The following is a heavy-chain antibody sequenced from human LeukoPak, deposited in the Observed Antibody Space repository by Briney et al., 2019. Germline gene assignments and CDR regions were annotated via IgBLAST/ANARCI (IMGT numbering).Heavy chain of an antibody. CDR2: IIPIFGTA. CDR1: GGTFSSYA. V-gene: IGHV1-69*13. Sequence: ASVKVSCKASGGTFSSYAISWVRQAPGQGLEWMGGIIPIFGTANYAQKFQGRVTITADESTSTAYMELSSLRSEDTAVYYCARDPGSSGYTRFGIYGMDVWGQGTMVTVSS. D-gene: IGHD6-19*01. CDR3: ARDPGSSGYTRFGIYGMDV. J-gene: IGHJ6*02.